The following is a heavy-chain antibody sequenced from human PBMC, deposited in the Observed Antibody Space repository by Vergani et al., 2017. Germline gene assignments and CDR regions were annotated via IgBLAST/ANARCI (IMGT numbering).Heavy chain of an antibody. CDR1: GGSISSSNW. V-gene: IGHV4-4*03. Sequence: QVQLQESGPGLVKPPGTLCLTCAVSGGSISSSNWWSWVRQPPGKGLEWIGEIYHSGSTNYNPSLKSRVTISVDKSKNQFSLRLTSVTAADSAIYYCAGDTHSWQRADRWGQGLLVSVSS. CDR3: AGDTHSWQRADR. J-gene: IGHJ5*02. CDR2: IYHSGST. D-gene: IGHD6-13*01.